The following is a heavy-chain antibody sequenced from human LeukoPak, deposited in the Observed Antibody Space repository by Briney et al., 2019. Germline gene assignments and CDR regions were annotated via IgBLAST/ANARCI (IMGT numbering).Heavy chain of an antibody. CDR1: GGSFSGYY. V-gene: IGHV4-34*01. CDR2: INHSGST. J-gene: IGHJ6*02. D-gene: IGHD2-2*01. CDR3: ARGGFSPNIVVVPAAVGGYYYYGMDV. Sequence: SETLSLTCAVYGGSFSGYYWSWIRQPPGKGLEWIGEINHSGSTNYNPSLKSRVTISVDTSKNQFSLKLSSVTAADTAVYYCARGGFSPNIVVVPAAVGGYYYYGMDVRGQGTTVTVSS.